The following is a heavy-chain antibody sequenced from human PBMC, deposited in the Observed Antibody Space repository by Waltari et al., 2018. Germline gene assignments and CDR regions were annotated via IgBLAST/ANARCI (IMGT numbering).Heavy chain of an antibody. CDR2: IYSSGTT. CDR1: GVSISSGTYY. J-gene: IGHJ4*02. D-gene: IGHD3-10*01. CDR3: VRDWGGDDSGSV. Sequence: QVQLQESGPRLVKPSQTLSLTCTVSGVSISSGTYYWSWIRQSAGRGLEWIGRIYSSGTTKYNPSLKSRVSISIDRSKTQFFVRLTSATAADSAIYYCVRDWGGDDSGSVWGRGAPVTVSS. V-gene: IGHV4-61*02.